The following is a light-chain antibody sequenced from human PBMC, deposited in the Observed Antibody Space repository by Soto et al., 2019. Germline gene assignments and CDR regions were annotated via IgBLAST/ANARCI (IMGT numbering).Light chain of an antibody. V-gene: IGKV3-20*01. CDR2: NSS. CDR1: QSVRSKS. CDR3: QQYRDLPQT. J-gene: IGKJ1*01. Sequence: EIVLTQSPGTLSLSPGERATLSCRASQSVRSKSLAWYQQKPGQAPRLLLYNSSTRATGIPDRFSGSGSGTDFTLTISRLEPEDFARYSCQQYRDLPQTFGQGTQVEI.